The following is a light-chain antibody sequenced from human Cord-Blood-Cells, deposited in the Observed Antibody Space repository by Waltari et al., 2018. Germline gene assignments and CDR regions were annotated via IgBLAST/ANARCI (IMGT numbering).Light chain of an antibody. Sequence: QSALTQPASVSGSSGPSITISCTGTSIVVGSYNLFSWYQPHPGKAPKLMIYEGSKRPSGFSNRFSGSKSGNTASLTISGLQAEDEADYYCCSYAGSSPWVFGGGTKLTVL. CDR1: SIVVGSYNL. V-gene: IGLV2-23*01. J-gene: IGLJ3*02. CDR2: EGS. CDR3: CSYAGSSPWV.